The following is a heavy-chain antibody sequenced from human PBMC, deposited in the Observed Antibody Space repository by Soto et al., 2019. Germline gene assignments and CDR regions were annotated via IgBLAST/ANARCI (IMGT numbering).Heavy chain of an antibody. D-gene: IGHD5-12*01. CDR3: ARDGYSGYDLVSYFDY. CDR2: VIPIFGTA. V-gene: IGHV1-69*13. Sequence: GASVKASCKASGGTFSSYAISLVRQAPGQGLEWMGGVIPIFGTANYAQKFQGRVTITADASTCTAYMELSGLRSEATAVYYCARDGYSGYDLVSYFDYWGQGTLVAVSS. CDR1: GGTFSSYA. J-gene: IGHJ4*02.